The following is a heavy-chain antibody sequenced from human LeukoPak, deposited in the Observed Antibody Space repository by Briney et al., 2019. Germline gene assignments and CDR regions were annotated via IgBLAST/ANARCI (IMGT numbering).Heavy chain of an antibody. CDR1: GGSISSGSYY. D-gene: IGHD3-3*01. V-gene: IGHV4-61*02. CDR3: AKELLRPGNYYFDY. J-gene: IGHJ4*02. CDR2: IYTSGST. Sequence: SQTLSLTCTVSGGSISSGSYYWSWIRQPAGKGLEWIGRIYTSGSTNYNPSLKSRVTISVDTSKNQFSLKLSSVTAADTAVYYCAKELLRPGNYYFDYWGQGALVTVSS.